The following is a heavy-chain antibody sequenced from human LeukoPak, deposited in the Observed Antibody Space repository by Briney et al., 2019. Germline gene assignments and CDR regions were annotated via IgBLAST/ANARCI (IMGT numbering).Heavy chain of an antibody. CDR3: ARGDLYDSSGYYPFDY. D-gene: IGHD3-22*01. CDR2: INPNSGGT. J-gene: IGHJ4*02. CDR1: GYTFTGYY. V-gene: IGHV1-2*02. Sequence: ASVKVSCKASGYTFTGYYMHWVRQAPGQGLEWMGWINPNSGGTNYAQKFQGRVTMTRDTSISTAYMELSRLRSDYTAVYYCARGDLYDSSGYYPFDYWGQGALVTVSS.